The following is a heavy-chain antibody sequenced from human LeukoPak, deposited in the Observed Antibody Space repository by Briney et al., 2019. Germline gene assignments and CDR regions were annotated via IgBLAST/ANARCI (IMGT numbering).Heavy chain of an antibody. J-gene: IGHJ4*02. CDR2: MNPNSGNT. CDR1: GYTFTSYD. V-gene: IGHV1-8*03. Sequence: ASVKVSCKASGYTFTSYDINWVRQATGQGLEWMGWMNPNSGNTGYAQKFQGRVTITRNTSISTAYMELSSLRSEDTAVYYCARANQGIAAPGLDYWGQGTLVTVSS. D-gene: IGHD6-13*01. CDR3: ARANQGIAAPGLDY.